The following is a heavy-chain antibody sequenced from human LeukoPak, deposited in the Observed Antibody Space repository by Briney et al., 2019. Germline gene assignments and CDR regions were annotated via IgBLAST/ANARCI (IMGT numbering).Heavy chain of an antibody. D-gene: IGHD3-16*02. CDR1: GYTFTGYY. J-gene: IGHJ4*02. CDR2: INPNSGGT. CDR3: ARGPPRFIETHDY. V-gene: IGHV1-2*02. Sequence: GASVKVSCKASGYTFTGYYMHWVRQAPGQGLEWMGWINPNSGGTNYAQKFQGRVTMTRDTSISTAYMELSRLRSDDTAVYYCARGPPRFIETHDYWGQGTLVTVSS.